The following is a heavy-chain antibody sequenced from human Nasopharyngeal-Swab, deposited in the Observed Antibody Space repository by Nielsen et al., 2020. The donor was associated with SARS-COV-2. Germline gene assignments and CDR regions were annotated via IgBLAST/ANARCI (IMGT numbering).Heavy chain of an antibody. J-gene: IGHJ4*02. D-gene: IGHD1-26*01. CDR2: FYYSGST. V-gene: IGHV4-59*01. CDR3: ARWSTISRFFDF. CDR1: GGSISSYY. Sequence: SETLSLTCTVSGGSISSYYWSWIRQPPGKRLEWIGNFYYSGSTNYSPSLKSRVTISADTSKNQFSLKLTTVTAADTAMYYCARWSTISRFFDFWGQGTQVTVSS.